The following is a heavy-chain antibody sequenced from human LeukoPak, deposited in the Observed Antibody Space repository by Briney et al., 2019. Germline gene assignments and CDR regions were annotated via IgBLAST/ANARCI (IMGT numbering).Heavy chain of an antibody. CDR3: ARGYSSSWYYFDY. CDR1: GYTFTSYY. D-gene: IGHD6-13*01. Sequence: ASVKVSCKPFGYTFTSYYIHWVRQAPGQGLEWMGWINPNSGGTNYAQKFQGWVTMTRDTSISTAYMELSRLRSDDTAVYYCARGYSSSWYYFDYWGQGTLVTVSS. J-gene: IGHJ4*02. V-gene: IGHV1-2*04. CDR2: INPNSGGT.